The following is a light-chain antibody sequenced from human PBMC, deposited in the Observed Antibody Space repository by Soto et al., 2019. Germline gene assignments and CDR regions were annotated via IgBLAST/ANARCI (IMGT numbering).Light chain of an antibody. V-gene: IGLV3-21*04. CDR1: NIGSKS. Sequence: SSELTQPPSVSGAPGKTARITCGGNNIGSKSVHWYQQKPGQAPVLVIYYDSDRPSGIPERFSGSNYGNTATLTISRVEAGDEADYYCQVWDGSSDHVVFGGRTKLTAL. CDR2: YDS. CDR3: QVWDGSSDHVV. J-gene: IGLJ2*01.